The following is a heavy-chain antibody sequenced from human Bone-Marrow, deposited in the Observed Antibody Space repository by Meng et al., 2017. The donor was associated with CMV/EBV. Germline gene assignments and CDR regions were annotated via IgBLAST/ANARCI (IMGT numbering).Heavy chain of an antibody. Sequence: ASVKVSCKASGGTFSSYAISWVRQAPGQGLECMGWISASHGNTNYAQKFQGRVTMTTDTSTSTAYMELRNLRSDDTAVYYCARDLGATGSDYWGQGTLVTVSS. D-gene: IGHD1-1*01. CDR3: ARDLGATGSDY. CDR2: ISASHGNT. V-gene: IGHV1-18*01. J-gene: IGHJ4*02. CDR1: GGTFSSYA.